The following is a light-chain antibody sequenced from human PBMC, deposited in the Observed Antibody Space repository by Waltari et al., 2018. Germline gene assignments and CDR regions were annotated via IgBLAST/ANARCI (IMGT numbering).Light chain of an antibody. J-gene: IGLJ1*01. CDR3: QVWDSSSDLQV. Sequence: SYVPTQPPSVSVAPGKTARITCGGNNIGSKSVHWYQQKPGQAPVLFVYDDSDRPSGLPERFAGSNSGNTATLTISRVEAGDEADYYCQVWDSSSDLQVFGTGTKITVL. CDR2: DDS. CDR1: NIGSKS. V-gene: IGLV3-21*03.